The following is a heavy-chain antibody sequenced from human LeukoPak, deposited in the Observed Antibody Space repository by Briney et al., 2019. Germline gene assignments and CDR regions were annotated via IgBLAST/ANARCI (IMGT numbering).Heavy chain of an antibody. CDR3: ARGIAAAGAYYYYHYTDV. D-gene: IGHD6-13*01. CDR1: GGTFSSYA. Sequence: SSVKVSCKASGGTFSSYAISWVRQAPGQGLEWMGGIIPIFGTANYAQKFQGRVTITTDESTSTAYMELSSLRSEDTAVYYCARGIAAAGAYYYYHYTDVWGKGTTVTVSS. J-gene: IGHJ6*03. V-gene: IGHV1-69*05. CDR2: IIPIFGTA.